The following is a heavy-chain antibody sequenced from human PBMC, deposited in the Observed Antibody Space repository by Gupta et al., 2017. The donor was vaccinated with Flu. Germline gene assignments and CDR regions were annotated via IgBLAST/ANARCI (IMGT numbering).Heavy chain of an antibody. D-gene: IGHD4-17*01. J-gene: IGHJ4*02. Sequence: EVQLVESGGGLVQPGGSLTVSCQASGFSFSGPAMPWVRQAPGKGLEWVGRIRSKANNYATAYAASLKGRFTISRDDSENTAYRQMNSLKAEDTAVYYCLTAVTTWSYWGQGTLVTVSS. CDR1: GFSFSGPA. CDR2: IRSKANNYAT. V-gene: IGHV3-73*01. CDR3: LTAVTTWSY.